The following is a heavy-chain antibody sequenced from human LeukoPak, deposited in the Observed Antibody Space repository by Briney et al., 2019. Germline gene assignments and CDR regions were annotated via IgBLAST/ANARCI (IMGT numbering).Heavy chain of an antibody. V-gene: IGHV4-59*01. Sequence: PSETLSLTCTVSGGSISSYYWSWIRQPPGKGLEWIGYIYYSGSTNYNPSLKSRVTISVDTSKNQFSLKLSSVTAADTAVYYCARDFQNSSSSGYYYYMDVWGKGTTVTVSS. J-gene: IGHJ6*03. CDR1: GGSISSYY. CDR3: ARDFQNSSSSGYYYYMDV. D-gene: IGHD6-6*01. CDR2: IYYSGST.